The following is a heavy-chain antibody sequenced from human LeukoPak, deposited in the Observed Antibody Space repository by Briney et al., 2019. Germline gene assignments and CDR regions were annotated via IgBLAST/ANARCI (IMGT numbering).Heavy chain of an antibody. CDR2: VSYDETNK. J-gene: IGHJ6*02. D-gene: IGHD2-2*01. Sequence: GGSLRLSCAASASTFSSDAIHWVRQAPGKGLEWVAVVSYDETNKYYADSVKGRFTISRDNSKNTVYLQMSSLRAEDTAMYYCARAFGCSGTSCHARWGYYYYAMDVWGQGTTVTVSS. CDR3: ARAFGCSGTSCHARWGYYYYAMDV. CDR1: ASTFSSDA. V-gene: IGHV3-30-3*01.